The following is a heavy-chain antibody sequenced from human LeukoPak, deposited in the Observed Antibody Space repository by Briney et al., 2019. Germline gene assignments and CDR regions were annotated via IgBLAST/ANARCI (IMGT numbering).Heavy chain of an antibody. D-gene: IGHD6-13*01. CDR3: ARETEPWAAAEGEYYYYRMEV. Sequence: PGGSLRLSCAASGFTFSSYSMHWVRQAPGKGLVWVSSINSNRSYISYADSVKGRFTISRDNAKNTLYLQMDSLTAKESALYCCARETEPWAAAEGEYYYYRMEVWGQGNTGTVS. CDR2: INSNRSYI. CDR1: GFTFSSYS. V-gene: IGHV3-21*04. J-gene: IGHJ6*02.